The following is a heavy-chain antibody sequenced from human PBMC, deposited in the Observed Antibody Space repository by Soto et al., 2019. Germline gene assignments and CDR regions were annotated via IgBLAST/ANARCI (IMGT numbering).Heavy chain of an antibody. CDR1: GFTFDDYG. V-gene: IGHV3-20*04. Sequence: PGGSLRLSCAASGFTFDDYGMSWVRQAPGKGLEWVSGINWNGGSTGYADSVKGRFTISRDNAKNSLYLQMNSLRAEDTALYYCASGRGYSGYDSRQVYDYWGQGTLVTVSS. J-gene: IGHJ4*02. CDR3: ASGRGYSGYDSRQVYDY. CDR2: INWNGGST. D-gene: IGHD5-12*01.